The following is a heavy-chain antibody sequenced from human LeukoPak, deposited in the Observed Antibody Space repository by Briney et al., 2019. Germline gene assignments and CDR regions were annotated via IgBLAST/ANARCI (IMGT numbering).Heavy chain of an antibody. CDR1: GGSFSDGYY. J-gene: IGHJ3*02. CDR2: INHSGNT. CDR3: ANALPRRPFDM. V-gene: IGHV4-34*01. Sequence: SETLSLTRAVYGGSFSDGYYWTWIRQPPGKGLEWIGEINHSGNTNYNPSLKSRVTISVGTSKSQFSLKLGSVTAADTAVYYCANALPRRPFDMWGQGTVVTVSS.